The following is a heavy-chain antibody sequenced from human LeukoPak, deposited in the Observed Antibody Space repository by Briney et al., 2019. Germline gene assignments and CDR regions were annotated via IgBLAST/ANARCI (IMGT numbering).Heavy chain of an antibody. CDR3: ARDVAAAGSNYFDY. D-gene: IGHD6-13*01. V-gene: IGHV3-33*01. CDR1: GFTFSSYG. J-gene: IGHJ4*02. Sequence: HPGRSLRLSCAASGFTFSSYGMHWVRQAPGKGLEWVAVIWYDGRNRYYADSVKGRFTISRDNSKNTLYLQMNSLRAEDTAVYYCARDVAAAGSNYFDYWGQGTLVTVS. CDR2: IWYDGRNR.